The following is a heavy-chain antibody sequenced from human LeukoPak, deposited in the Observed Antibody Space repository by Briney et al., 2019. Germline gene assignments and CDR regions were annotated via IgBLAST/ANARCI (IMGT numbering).Heavy chain of an antibody. Sequence: GGSLRLSCAASGFTFSSYAMSWVRQAPGKGLEWVSAISGGGGSTYYADSVKGRFTISRDNSKNTLYLQMNSLRAEDTAVYYCAKAKAPSRSGGSCFDYWGQGTLVTVSS. CDR1: GFTFSSYA. D-gene: IGHD2-15*01. CDR2: ISGGGGST. CDR3: AKAKAPSRSGGSCFDY. J-gene: IGHJ4*02. V-gene: IGHV3-23*01.